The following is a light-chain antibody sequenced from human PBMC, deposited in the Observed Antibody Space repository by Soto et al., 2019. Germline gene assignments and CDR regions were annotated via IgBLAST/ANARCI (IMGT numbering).Light chain of an antibody. V-gene: IGKV1-27*01. CDR2: DAS. J-gene: IGKJ1*01. Sequence: DIQMTQSPSSLSASVGDRVTITCRASQGIGTYLAWYQQKPAKVPKNLIYDASTLKSGVPSRFSSRGSGTVFTLTISMQQPEDVATYCWQKYYTAPETFGQGTKVEIK. CDR1: QGIGTY. CDR3: QKYYTAPET.